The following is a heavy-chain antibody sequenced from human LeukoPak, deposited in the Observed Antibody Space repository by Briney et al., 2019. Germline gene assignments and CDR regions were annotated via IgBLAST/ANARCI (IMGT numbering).Heavy chain of an antibody. J-gene: IGHJ6*03. Sequence: GGSLRLSCAAFGFTVSSNYMSWVRQAPGKGLEWVSVIYSGGSTYYADSVKGRFTISRDNSKNTLYLQMNSLRAEDTAVYYCARGNRDRYYYYMDVWGKGTTVTISS. V-gene: IGHV3-53*01. CDR3: ARGNRDRYYYYMDV. D-gene: IGHD2/OR15-2a*01. CDR1: GFTVSSNY. CDR2: IYSGGST.